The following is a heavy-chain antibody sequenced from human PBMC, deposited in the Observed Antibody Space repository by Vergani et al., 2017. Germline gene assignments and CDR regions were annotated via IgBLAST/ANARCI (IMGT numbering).Heavy chain of an antibody. CDR1: GFTFDDYT. Sequence: EVQLVESGGVVVQPGGSLRLSCAASGFTFDDYTMPWVRHVPGKGLEWVSLISLDAGSTYYADSVKGRFTISRDNSKNSLYLQMNSLRTEDTALYYCAKASLDTAMVTFVDYWGQGTLVTVSS. J-gene: IGHJ4*02. V-gene: IGHV3-43*01. D-gene: IGHD5-18*01. CDR3: AKASLDTAMVTFVDY. CDR2: ISLDAGST.